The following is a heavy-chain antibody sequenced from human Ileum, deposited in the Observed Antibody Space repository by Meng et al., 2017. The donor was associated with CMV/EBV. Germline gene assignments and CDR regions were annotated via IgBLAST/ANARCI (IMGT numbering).Heavy chain of an antibody. CDR2: IKNKANSYIT. J-gene: IGHJ4*02. D-gene: IGHD3-10*01. V-gene: IGHV3-72*01. Sequence: GESLKTSRAAPGFTFSDHHMDWVRQAPGKGLEWVGRIKNKANSYITEYAASVRGRFTSSRDDSKNSLYLQMNSLKTEDTAVYYCGRDSIKGGGFDCWGQGILVTVSS. CDR3: GRDSIKGGGFDC. CDR1: GFTFSDHH.